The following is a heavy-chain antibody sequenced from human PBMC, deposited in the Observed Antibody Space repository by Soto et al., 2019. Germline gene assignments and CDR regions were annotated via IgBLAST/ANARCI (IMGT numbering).Heavy chain of an antibody. CDR3: ARDRAHDSSGWYLYYYYGMDV. V-gene: IGHV3-20*04. D-gene: IGHD6-19*01. CDR1: GFTFDDYG. Sequence: GGSLRLSCAASGFTFDDYGMSWVRQAPGKGLEWVSGINWNGGSTGYADSVKGRFTISRDNAKNSLYLQMNSLRAEDTALYYCARDRAHDSSGWYLYYYYGMDVWGQGTTVTVSS. J-gene: IGHJ6*02. CDR2: INWNGGST.